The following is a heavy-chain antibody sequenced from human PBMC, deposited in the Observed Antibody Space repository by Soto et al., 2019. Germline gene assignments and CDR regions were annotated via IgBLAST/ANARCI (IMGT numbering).Heavy chain of an antibody. Sequence: EVQLMESGGGLVQPGGSLRLSCAASGLSVSNYWLHWVRQTPGKGLVWVSRINSDDTSSSYAASVKGRFTISRDNAKNTLYLQMNSLRAEATAVYYCARGCRWGGHYDFDYWGQGTLVTVSS. CDR2: INSDDTSS. D-gene: IGHD3-16*01. CDR3: ARGCRWGGHYDFDY. J-gene: IGHJ4*02. CDR1: GLSVSNYW. V-gene: IGHV3-74*01.